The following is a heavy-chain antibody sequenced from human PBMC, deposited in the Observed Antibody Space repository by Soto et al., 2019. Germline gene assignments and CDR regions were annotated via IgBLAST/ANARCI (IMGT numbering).Heavy chain of an antibody. D-gene: IGHD3-16*01. J-gene: IGHJ5*02. CDR1: GGTFSSYA. CDR2: IIPIFGNA. Sequence: ASVKVSCKASGGTFSSYAISWVRQAPGQGLEWMGGIIPIFGNANYAQKFQGRVTITADESTSTAYMELSSLRSEDTAVYYCARGPDGQFGRAYNWFDPWGQGTLVTVSS. CDR3: ARGPDGQFGRAYNWFDP. V-gene: IGHV1-69*13.